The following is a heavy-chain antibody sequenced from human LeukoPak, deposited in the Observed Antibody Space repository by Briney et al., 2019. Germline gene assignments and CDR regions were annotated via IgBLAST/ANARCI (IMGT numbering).Heavy chain of an antibody. Sequence: PGGSLRLSCAASGFTFSNYEMNWVRQAPGKGLEWVSCISSSGTTIYYADSVKGRFTISRDNAKNSLYLQMNSLRAEDTAVYYCAELGITMIGGVWGKGTTVTISS. CDR2: ISSSGTTI. V-gene: IGHV3-48*03. D-gene: IGHD3-10*02. CDR1: GFTFSNYE. J-gene: IGHJ6*04. CDR3: AELGITMIGGV.